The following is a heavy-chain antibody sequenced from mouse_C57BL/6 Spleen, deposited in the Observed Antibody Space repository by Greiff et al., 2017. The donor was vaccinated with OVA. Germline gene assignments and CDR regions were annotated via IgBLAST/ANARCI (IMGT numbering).Heavy chain of an antibody. Sequence: QVQLQQPGAELVRPGSSVKLSCKASGYTFTSYWMHWVKQRPIQGLEWIGNIDPSDSETHYNQKFKDKATLTVDKSSSTAYMQLSSLTSEDSAVYYCARRGITGWYFDVWGTGTTVTVSS. V-gene: IGHV1-52*01. CDR3: ARRGITGWYFDV. D-gene: IGHD2-4*01. CDR1: GYTFTSYW. CDR2: IDPSDSET. J-gene: IGHJ1*03.